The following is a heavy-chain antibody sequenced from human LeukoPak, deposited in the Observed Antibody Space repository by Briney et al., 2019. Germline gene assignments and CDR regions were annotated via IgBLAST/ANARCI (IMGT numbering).Heavy chain of an antibody. D-gene: IGHD2-2*01. V-gene: IGHV3-23*01. CDR1: GFTFSSYA. CDR2: ISGSGGST. CDR3: AKDLGYCSSTSCYLDWFDP. J-gene: IGHJ5*02. Sequence: PGGSLRLSCAASGFTFSSYAMSWVRQAPGKGLEWVSAISGSGGSTYYADSVKGRFTISRDNSKNTLYLQMNSLRAEDTAVYYCAKDLGYCSSTSCYLDWFDPWGQGTLVTVSS.